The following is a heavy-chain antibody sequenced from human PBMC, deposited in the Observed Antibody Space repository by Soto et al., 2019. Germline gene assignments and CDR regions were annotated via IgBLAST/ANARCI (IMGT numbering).Heavy chain of an antibody. CDR1: GFTFSNAW. CDR2: IKSKVDGGTA. J-gene: IGHJ6*02. Sequence: VGSLRLSCAASGFTFSNAWMNWVRQGPGKGLEWLGRIKSKVDGGTADYGAATKGRFNISRDDLKNMLYLQMNSLKPDDTAVYYCTTLSYLYYDGMDVWGQGTTVTVSS. D-gene: IGHD2-2*01. V-gene: IGHV3-15*01. CDR3: TTLSYLYYDGMDV.